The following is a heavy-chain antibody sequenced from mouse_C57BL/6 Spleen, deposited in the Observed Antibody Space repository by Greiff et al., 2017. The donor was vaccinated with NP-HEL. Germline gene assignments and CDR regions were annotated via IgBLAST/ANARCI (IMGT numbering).Heavy chain of an antibody. D-gene: IGHD2-1*01. V-gene: IGHV5-4*03. CDR1: GFTFSSYA. CDR3: AGGNSDYAMDY. CDR2: ISDGGSYT. J-gene: IGHJ4*01. Sequence: EVKLEESGGGLVKPGGSLTLSCAASGFTFSSYAMSWVRQTPEKRLEWVATISDGGSYTYYPDNVKGRFTISRDNAKNNLYLQMSHLKSEDTAMYYCAGGNSDYAMDYWGQGTSVTVSS.